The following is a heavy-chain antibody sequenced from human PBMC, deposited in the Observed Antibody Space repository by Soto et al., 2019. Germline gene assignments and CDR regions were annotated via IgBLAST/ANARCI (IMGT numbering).Heavy chain of an antibody. CDR3: TTDPVTMIVVVPSSG. D-gene: IGHD3-22*01. V-gene: IGHV3-15*07. Sequence: PGGSLRLSCAASGFTFSNAWMNWVRQAPGKGLEWVGRIKSKTDGGTTDYAAPVKGRFTISRDDSKNTLYLQMNSLKTEDIAVYYCTTDPVTMIVVVPSSGWGQGTLVTV. J-gene: IGHJ4*02. CDR1: GFTFSNAW. CDR2: IKSKTDGGTT.